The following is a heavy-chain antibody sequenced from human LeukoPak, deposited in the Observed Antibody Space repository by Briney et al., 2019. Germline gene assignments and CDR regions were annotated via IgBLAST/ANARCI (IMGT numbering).Heavy chain of an antibody. J-gene: IGHJ6*01. D-gene: IGHD3-10*02. CDR1: GYTFSSYE. V-gene: IGHV3-48*03. Sequence: GGSLRLSCAASGYTFSSYEMNWVRRAPGKGLEWVSYISSSGSTIYYADSVKGRSTISRDNAKNSRYLQINSLRAEDTAVYYCAELGITMIGGVWGKGTTVTISS. CDR2: ISSSGSTI. CDR3: AELGITMIGGV.